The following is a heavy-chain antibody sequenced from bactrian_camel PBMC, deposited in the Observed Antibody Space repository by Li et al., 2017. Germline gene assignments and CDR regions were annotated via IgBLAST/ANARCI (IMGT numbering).Heavy chain of an antibody. J-gene: IGHJ4*01. CDR3: ATDLHNLGWARR. CDR1: ETIYRWYC. D-gene: IGHD5*01. V-gene: IGHV3S63*01. CDR2: IVGNDVIT. Sequence: VQLVESGGGSVQVGGSLRLSCTAAETIYRWYCFGWFRQAPGKEREGVAYIVGNDVITYAPSTKGRFTISRDNAKNTLYLQMDNLKSEDTALYYCATDLHNLGWARRWGQGTQVTVS.